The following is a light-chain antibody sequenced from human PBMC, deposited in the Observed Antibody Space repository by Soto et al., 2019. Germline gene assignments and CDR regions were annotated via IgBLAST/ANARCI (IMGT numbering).Light chain of an antibody. CDR1: QTFNNW. V-gene: IGKV1-5*03. J-gene: IGKJ1*01. CDR2: KVS. Sequence: DIQMTQSPSTLSASVGDRVTMTCRACQTFNNWLAWYQQKPGKAPKVLIYKVSNLESGVPSRFSGSGSGTEFTLTISSLQPDDFATYYCQQYNSYSWTFGQGTKVEIK. CDR3: QQYNSYSWT.